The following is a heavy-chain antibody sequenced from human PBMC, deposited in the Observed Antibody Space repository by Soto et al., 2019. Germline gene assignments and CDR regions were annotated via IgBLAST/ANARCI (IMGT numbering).Heavy chain of an antibody. CDR3: AKSGSSWSQTYYYYGMDV. D-gene: IGHD6-13*01. CDR2: ISYDGSNK. J-gene: IGHJ6*02. V-gene: IGHV3-30*18. Sequence: PGGSLRLSCAASGFTFSSYAMHWVRQAPGKGLEWVAVISYDGSNKYYADSVKGRFTISRDNSKNTLYLQMNSLRAEDTAVYYCAKSGSSWSQTYYYYGMDVWGQGTTVTVSS. CDR1: GFTFSSYA.